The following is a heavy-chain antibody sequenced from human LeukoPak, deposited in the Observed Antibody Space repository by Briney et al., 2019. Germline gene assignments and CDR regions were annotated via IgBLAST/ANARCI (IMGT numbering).Heavy chain of an antibody. V-gene: IGHV3-49*04. CDR2: IRSKAYGGTT. D-gene: IGHD1-26*01. J-gene: IGHJ5*02. CDR3: TRDAFSGSYSSVFWFDP. CDR1: GFTFGDYA. Sequence: GGSLRLSCAASGFTFGDYAMSWVRQAPGKGLEWVGFIRSKAYGGTTEYAASVKGRFTISRDDSKSIAYLQMNSLKTEDTAVYYCTRDAFSGSYSSVFWFDPWGQGTLVTVSS.